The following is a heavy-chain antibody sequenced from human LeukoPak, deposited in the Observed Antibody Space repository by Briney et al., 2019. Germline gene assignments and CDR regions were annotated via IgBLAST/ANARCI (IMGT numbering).Heavy chain of an antibody. V-gene: IGHV1-69*04. Sequence: SVKVSCKASGYTFTSYGISWVRQAPGQGLEWMGRIIPILGIANYAQKFQGRVTITADKSTSTAYMELSSLRSEDTAVYYCARGFDPGDRSSSYFDYWGQGTLVTVSS. J-gene: IGHJ4*02. CDR3: ARGFDPGDRSSSYFDY. D-gene: IGHD6-13*01. CDR2: IIPILGIA. CDR1: GYTFTSYG.